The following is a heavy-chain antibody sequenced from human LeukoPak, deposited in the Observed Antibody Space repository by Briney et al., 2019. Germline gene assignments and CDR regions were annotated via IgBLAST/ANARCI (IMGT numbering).Heavy chain of an antibody. Sequence: PGGSLRLSCAASGLTFSSYAMNWVRQAPGKGLELVAAISGSGGSTYYADSVKGRFTISRDNSKNTLYLQMNSLRAEDTAVYYCASEQLERSYYFDYWGQGTLVTVSS. J-gene: IGHJ4*02. D-gene: IGHD1-1*01. CDR1: GLTFSSYA. CDR2: ISGSGGST. CDR3: ASEQLERSYYFDY. V-gene: IGHV3-23*01.